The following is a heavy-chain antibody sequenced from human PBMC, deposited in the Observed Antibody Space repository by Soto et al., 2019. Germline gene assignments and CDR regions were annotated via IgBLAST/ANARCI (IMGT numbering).Heavy chain of an antibody. V-gene: IGHV1-18*01. Sequence: ASVKVSCKTSGYTFSNYGITWVRQAPGQPLEWLGWISLYSDGTNYAQKFQGRVSMTTDTSTTTAYMELRSLTAADTAVYYCARAPDIAMATVFDYWGQGTLVTVSS. CDR3: ARAPDIAMATVFDY. D-gene: IGHD5-18*01. CDR2: ISLYSDGT. CDR1: GYTFSNYG. J-gene: IGHJ4*02.